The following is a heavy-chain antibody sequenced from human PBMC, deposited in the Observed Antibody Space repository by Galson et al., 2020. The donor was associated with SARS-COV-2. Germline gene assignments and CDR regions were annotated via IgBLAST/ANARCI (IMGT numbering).Heavy chain of an antibody. V-gene: IGHV4-34*01. Sequence: PSETLSLTCAVHGGTFSGYYWNWIRQSPGKGLEWIGEINDGGRTNYNPSLESRVGISVDTSKKQFSLKLSSVTAADTAVYHCARGRYPRADGILLWMYRIASSGVFDSWSQGTRVTVSS. J-gene: IGHJ4*02. CDR3: ARGRYPRADGILLWMYRIASSGVFDS. D-gene: IGHD6-13*01. CDR2: INDGGRT. CDR1: GGTFSGYY.